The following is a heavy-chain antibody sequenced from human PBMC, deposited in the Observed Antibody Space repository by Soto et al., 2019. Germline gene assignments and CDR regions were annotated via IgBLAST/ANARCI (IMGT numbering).Heavy chain of an antibody. Sequence: ASVKVSCKASGYTFTGYYMHWVRQAPGQGLEWMGWINPNSGGTNYAQKFQGRVTMTRDTSISTAYMELSRLRSDDTAVYYCARVSQAVSGYDPLDAFDIWGQGTMVTVSS. CDR2: INPNSGGT. CDR3: ARVSQAVSGYDPLDAFDI. D-gene: IGHD5-12*01. J-gene: IGHJ3*02. CDR1: GYTFTGYY. V-gene: IGHV1-2*02.